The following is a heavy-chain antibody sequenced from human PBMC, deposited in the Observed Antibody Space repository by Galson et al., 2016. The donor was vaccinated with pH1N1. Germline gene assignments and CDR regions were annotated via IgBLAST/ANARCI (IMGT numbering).Heavy chain of an antibody. J-gene: IGHJ4*02. CDR3: TRDLGRLRDY. Sequence: SVKVSCKASGYTFTRYYLHWVRQAPGQGLEWMGVLDPTGGGTTYVQKFHSRLTMTRDTSTSTFSMELSSLKSEDTAVYYCTRDLGRLRDYWGQGTLVTVSS. CDR1: GYTFTRYY. V-gene: IGHV1-46*01. D-gene: IGHD1-26*01. CDR2: LDPTGGGT.